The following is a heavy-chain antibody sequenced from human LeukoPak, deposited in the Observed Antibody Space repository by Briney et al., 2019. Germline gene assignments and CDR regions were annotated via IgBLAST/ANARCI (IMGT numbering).Heavy chain of an antibody. Sequence: ASVKVSCKVSGYTLTELSMHWVRQAPGKGPEWMGGFDPEDGETIYAQKFQGRVTMTEDTSTDTAYMELSSLRSEDTAVYYCATDLFQHNYGSGSYYPGNWGQGTLVTVSS. V-gene: IGHV1-24*01. D-gene: IGHD3-10*01. CDR1: GYTLTELS. J-gene: IGHJ4*02. CDR2: FDPEDGET. CDR3: ATDLFQHNYGSGSYYPGN.